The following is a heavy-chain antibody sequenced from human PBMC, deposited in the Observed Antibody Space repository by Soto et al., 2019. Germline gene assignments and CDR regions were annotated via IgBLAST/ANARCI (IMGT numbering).Heavy chain of an antibody. Sequence: QVQLQESGPGLVKPSQTLSLTCIVSGGSISNYYWSWIRQSPGKGLEWIVYIYYSGSTNYNPSLKSRVTISVDTSKNQFSLKLSSVTAADTAVYYCARDRGILGAFDPWGQGTLVTVSS. CDR3: ARDRGILGAFDP. CDR2: IYYSGST. V-gene: IGHV4-59*01. D-gene: IGHD1-26*01. CDR1: GGSISNYY. J-gene: IGHJ5*02.